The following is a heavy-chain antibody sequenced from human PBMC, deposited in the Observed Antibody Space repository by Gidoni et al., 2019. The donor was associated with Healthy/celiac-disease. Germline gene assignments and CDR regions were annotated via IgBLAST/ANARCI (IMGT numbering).Heavy chain of an antibody. D-gene: IGHD3-22*01. V-gene: IGHV3-23*01. CDR1: GFTFSSYA. Sequence: EVQLLESGGGLVQPGGSLSLSCAASGFTFSSYAMRWVRPASGKGLEWVSAISGSGGSTYYADAVKGRFTISRDNSKNTLYLQMNSLRAEDTAVYYCASAPLYYDSTFDYWGQGTLVTVSS. CDR3: ASAPLYYDSTFDY. CDR2: ISGSGGST. J-gene: IGHJ4*02.